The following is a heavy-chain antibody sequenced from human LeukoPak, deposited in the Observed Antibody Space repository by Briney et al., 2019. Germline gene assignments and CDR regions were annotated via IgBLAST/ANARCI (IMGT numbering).Heavy chain of an antibody. CDR3: AHRPYGDQYFQQ. Sequence: ESGPTLVKPTQTLTLTCTFSGLSLSTSGVGVGWIRQPPGKALEWLALIYWDDDKRYSPPLKSRLTITKDTSKNQVVLTMTNMDPVDTATYYCAHRPYGDQYFQQWGQGTLVTVSS. CDR1: GLSLSTSGVG. CDR2: IYWDDDK. J-gene: IGHJ1*01. D-gene: IGHD4-17*01. V-gene: IGHV2-5*02.